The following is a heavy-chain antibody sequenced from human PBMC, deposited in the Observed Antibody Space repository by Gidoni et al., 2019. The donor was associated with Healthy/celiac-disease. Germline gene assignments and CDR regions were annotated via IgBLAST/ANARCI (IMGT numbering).Heavy chain of an antibody. Sequence: QLQLQESGPGLVKPSETLSLTCTVSGGSISSSSYYWGWIRQPPGKGLEWIGSIYYSGSTYYNPSLKSRVTISVDTSKNQFSLKLSSVTAADTAVYYCARQAGDFWSGYYLQYFQHWGQGTLVTVSS. J-gene: IGHJ1*01. V-gene: IGHV4-39*01. CDR1: GGSISSSSYY. CDR2: IYYSGST. CDR3: ARQAGDFWSGYYLQYFQH. D-gene: IGHD3-3*01.